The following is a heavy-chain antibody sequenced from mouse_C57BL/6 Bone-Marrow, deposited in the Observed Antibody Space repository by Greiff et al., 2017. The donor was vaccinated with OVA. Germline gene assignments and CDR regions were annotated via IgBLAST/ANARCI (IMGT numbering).Heavy chain of an antibody. Sequence: EVHLVESGEGLVKPGGSLKLSCAASGFTFSSYAMSWVRQTPEKRLEWVAYISSGGDYIYYADTVKGRFTISRDNARNTLYLQMSSLKSEDTAMYYCTRDYYGSLYFDYWGQGTTLTVSS. CDR2: ISSGGDYI. V-gene: IGHV5-9-1*02. CDR3: TRDYYGSLYFDY. D-gene: IGHD1-1*01. J-gene: IGHJ2*01. CDR1: GFTFSSYA.